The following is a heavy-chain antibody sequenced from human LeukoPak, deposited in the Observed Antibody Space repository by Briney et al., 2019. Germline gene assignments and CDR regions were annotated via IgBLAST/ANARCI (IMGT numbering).Heavy chain of an antibody. J-gene: IGHJ3*02. V-gene: IGHV1-2*02. CDR1: GYTFTGYY. CDR2: INPKSGGT. CDR3: AKVREVGTNIEVVVVDTSGAFDM. Sequence: ASVKVSCKASGYTFTGYYIHWVRQAPGQGLEWMGWINPKSGGTKYAQRFQGRFTMTRDTSISTSYMELSSLRSDDTAVYFCAKVREVGTNIEVVVVDTSGAFDMWGQGTMVTVSS. D-gene: IGHD2-15*01.